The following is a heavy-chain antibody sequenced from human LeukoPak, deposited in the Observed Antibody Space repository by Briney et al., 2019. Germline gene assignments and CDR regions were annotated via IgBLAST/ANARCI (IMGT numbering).Heavy chain of an antibody. CDR1: GFTFSSYG. D-gene: IGHD3-9*01. J-gene: IGHJ4*02. CDR2: IRYDGSNK. CDR3: AKDSTPRDHYGILTGFDY. Sequence: PGGSLRLSCAASGFTFSSYGMHWVRQAPGKGLEWVAFIRYDGSNKYYADSVKGRFTISRDNSKNTLYLQMNSLRAEDTAVYYCAKDSTPRDHYGILTGFDYWGQGTLVTVSS. V-gene: IGHV3-30*02.